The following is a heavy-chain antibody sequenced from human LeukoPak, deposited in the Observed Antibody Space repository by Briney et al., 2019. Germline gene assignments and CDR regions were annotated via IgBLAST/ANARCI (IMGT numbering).Heavy chain of an antibody. CDR2: IWYDGSNK. J-gene: IGHJ6*02. Sequence: GGSLRLSCAASGFTFSSYGMHWVRQAPGKGLEWVAVIWYDGSNKYHADSVKGRFTISRDNSKNTLYLQMNSLRAEDTAVYYCASGGMLPYYYYYGMDVWGQGTTVTVSS. D-gene: IGHD2-8*01. V-gene: IGHV3-33*01. CDR1: GFTFSSYG. CDR3: ASGGMLPYYYYYGMDV.